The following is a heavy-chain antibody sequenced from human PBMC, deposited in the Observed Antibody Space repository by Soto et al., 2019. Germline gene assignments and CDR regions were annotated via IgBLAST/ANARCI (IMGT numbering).Heavy chain of an antibody. CDR2: ISTYNGDT. Sequence: QVQLVQSGAEVRKPGASVKVSCKASGYTFSTSGMSWLRQAPGQGLEWMGWISTYNGDTNDAPKFQDRGTMTSDTSTSTVYMELSSLRSDDTAVYYCARSGAAPYYYYGMDVLCQGTRVTVSS. CDR3: ARSGAAPYYYYGMDV. D-gene: IGHD2-15*01. J-gene: IGHJ6*02. V-gene: IGHV1-18*01. CDR1: GYTFSTSG.